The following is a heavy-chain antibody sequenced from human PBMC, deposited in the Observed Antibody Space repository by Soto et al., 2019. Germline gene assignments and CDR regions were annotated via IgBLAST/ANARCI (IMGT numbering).Heavy chain of an antibody. V-gene: IGHV3-74*01. J-gene: IGHJ4*02. D-gene: IGHD6-13*01. CDR3: GRVLSAAGTVL. CDR1: GFTFSSYW. CDR2: INSDGSST. Sequence: PGGSLRLSCAASGFTFSSYWMHWVRQAPGKGLVWVSRINSDGSSTSYADSVKGRFTISRDNAENSLYLQMNSLRAEDTAIYYCGRVLSAAGTVLWGQGTLVTVSS.